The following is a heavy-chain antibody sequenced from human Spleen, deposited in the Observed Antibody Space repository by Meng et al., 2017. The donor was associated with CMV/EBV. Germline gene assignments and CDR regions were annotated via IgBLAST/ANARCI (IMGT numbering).Heavy chain of an antibody. D-gene: IGHD1-26*01. CDR1: GFTFSSYW. CDR3: ARGGIVGATGAYIPFDI. CDR2: INSDGSST. V-gene: IGHV3-74*01. J-gene: IGHJ3*02. Sequence: GGSLRLSCAASGFTFSSYWMHWVRQAPGKGLVWVSRINSDGSSTSYADSVKGRFTISRDNAKNTLYLQMNSLRAEDTAVYYCARGGIVGATGAYIPFDIWGQGTMVTVSS.